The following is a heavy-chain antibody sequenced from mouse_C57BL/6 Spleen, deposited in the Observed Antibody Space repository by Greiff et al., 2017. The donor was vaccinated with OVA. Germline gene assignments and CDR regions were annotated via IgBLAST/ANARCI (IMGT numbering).Heavy chain of an antibody. CDR2: ISYDGSN. J-gene: IGHJ4*01. D-gene: IGHD2-4*01. CDR1: GYSITSGYY. Sequence: EVQLVESGPGLVKPSQSLSLTCSVTGYSITSGYYWNWIRQFPGNKLEWMGYISYDGSNNYNPSLKNRISITRDTSKNQFFLKLNSVTTEDTATYYCARGDIGDYDDYAMDYWGQGTSVTVSS. V-gene: IGHV3-6*01. CDR3: ARGDIGDYDDYAMDY.